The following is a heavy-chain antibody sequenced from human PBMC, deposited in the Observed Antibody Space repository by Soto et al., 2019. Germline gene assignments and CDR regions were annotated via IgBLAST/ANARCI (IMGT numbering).Heavy chain of an antibody. Sequence: DVQLLESGGGLVQPGGSLRLSCAASGFTFSSYGMNWVRQAPGKGPEWVSSISASAGRTYYPDSVKGRFTISRDKSKNTMYLQMNSLRDEHTAVYNCANKRGSVCSGGTCFYFDDRGQGALVTVSS. J-gene: IGHJ4*02. D-gene: IGHD2-8*02. CDR1: GFTFSSYG. CDR3: ANKRGSVCSGGTCFYFDD. V-gene: IGHV3-23*01. CDR2: ISASAGRT.